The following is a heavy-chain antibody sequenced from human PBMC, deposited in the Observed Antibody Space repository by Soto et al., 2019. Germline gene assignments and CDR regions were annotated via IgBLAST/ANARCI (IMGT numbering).Heavy chain of an antibody. CDR3: ARARFQLLHPYYYGMDV. Sequence: QVQLQQSGPGLVKPSETLSLTCTVSGSSISSYYWSWIRQPPGKGLDWIGYIYYTEKTNYNPSLKSRVTISVDTSKNQFSLKLRSVTAADTGVYFCARARFQLLHPYYYGMDVWGQGTAVTVSS. D-gene: IGHD2-15*01. V-gene: IGHV4-59*01. J-gene: IGHJ6*02. CDR2: IYYTEKT. CDR1: GSSISSYY.